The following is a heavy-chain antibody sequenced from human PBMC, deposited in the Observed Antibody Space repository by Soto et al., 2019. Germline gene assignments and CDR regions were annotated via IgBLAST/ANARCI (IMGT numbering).Heavy chain of an antibody. CDR1: GGSFSCYY. D-gene: IGHD6-6*01. J-gene: IGHJ6*03. Sequence: ETLSLTCAVYGGSFSCYYWSWILQPPGKGLEWIGEINHSGSTNYNPSLKSRVTISVDTSKNQFSLKLSSVTAADTAVYYCARKYSSSSRLWYYYYMDVWGKGTTVTVSS. CDR3: ARKYSSSSRLWYYYYMDV. CDR2: INHSGST. V-gene: IGHV4-34*01.